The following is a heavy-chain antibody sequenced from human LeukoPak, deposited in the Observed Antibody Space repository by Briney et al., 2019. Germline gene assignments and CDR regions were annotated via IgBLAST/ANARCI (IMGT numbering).Heavy chain of an antibody. CDR3: AREGYYDSSDYYPFDY. Sequence: PGGSLRLSCAASGFTFSSYAMHWVRQAPGKGLEWVAVISYDGSNKYYADSVKGRFTISRDNSKNTLYLQMNSLRAEDTAVYYCAREGYYDSSDYYPFDYWGQGTLVTVSS. V-gene: IGHV3-30*04. D-gene: IGHD3-22*01. J-gene: IGHJ4*02. CDR1: GFTFSSYA. CDR2: ISYDGSNK.